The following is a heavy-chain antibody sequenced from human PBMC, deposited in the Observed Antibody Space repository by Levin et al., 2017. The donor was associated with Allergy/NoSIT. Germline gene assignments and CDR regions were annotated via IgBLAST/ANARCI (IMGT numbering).Heavy chain of an antibody. CDR1: GDSVSSTSAA. CDR2: TYYRSKWYN. V-gene: IGHV6-1*01. CDR3: ARATGGSIAARRAAYYFDY. Sequence: SQTLSLTCAISGDSVSSTSAAWNWIRQSPSRGLEWLGRTYYRSKWYNDYAVSVKSRITINPDTSKNQFSLQLNSVTPEDTAVYYCARATGGSIAARRAAYYFDYWGQGTLVTVSS. J-gene: IGHJ4*02. D-gene: IGHD6-6*01.